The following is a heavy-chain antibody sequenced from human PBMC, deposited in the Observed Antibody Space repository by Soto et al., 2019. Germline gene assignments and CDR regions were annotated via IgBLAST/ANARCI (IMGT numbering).Heavy chain of an antibody. V-gene: IGHV4-34*01. J-gene: IGHJ4*02. CDR2: INHSGST. Sequence: SETLSLTCAVYGGSFSGYYWSWIRQPPGKGLEWIGEINHSGSTNYNPSLKSRVTISVDTSKNQFSLKLSSVTAADTAVYYCARVDTPFYYDSSGYSSLDYWGPGTLVTVSS. D-gene: IGHD3-22*01. CDR3: ARVDTPFYYDSSGYSSLDY. CDR1: GGSFSGYY.